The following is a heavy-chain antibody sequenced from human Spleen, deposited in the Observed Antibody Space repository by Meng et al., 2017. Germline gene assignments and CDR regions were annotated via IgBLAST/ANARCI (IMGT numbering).Heavy chain of an antibody. J-gene: IGHJ4*02. CDR3: AVITMIVVPRDY. CDR2: IKSKTDGGTT. CDR1: GFTFSNAW. D-gene: IGHD3-22*01. Sequence: GESLKISCAASGFTFSNAWMSWVRQAPGKGLEWVGRIKSKTDGGTTDYAAPVKGRFTISRDDSKNTLYLQMNSLKTEDTAVYYCAVITMIVVPRDYWGQGTLVTVSS. V-gene: IGHV3-15*01.